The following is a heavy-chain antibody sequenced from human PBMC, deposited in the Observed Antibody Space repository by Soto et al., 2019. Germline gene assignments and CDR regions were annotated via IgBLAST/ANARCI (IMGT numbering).Heavy chain of an antibody. V-gene: IGHV3-66*01. Sequence: PGGSLRLSCAASGFTVGSNYMSWVRQAPGKGLEWVSVIYSGGSTYYADSVKGRFTISRDNSKNTLYLQMNSLRAEDTAVYYCAKDAEGSITMIVAFYYYFDYWGQGTLVTGSS. D-gene: IGHD3-22*01. CDR2: IYSGGST. J-gene: IGHJ4*02. CDR3: AKDAEGSITMIVAFYYYFDY. CDR1: GFTVGSNY.